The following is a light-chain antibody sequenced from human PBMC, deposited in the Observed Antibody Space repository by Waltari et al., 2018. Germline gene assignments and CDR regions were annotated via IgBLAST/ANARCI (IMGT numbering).Light chain of an antibody. V-gene: IGKV1-39*01. CDR2: AAS. J-gene: IGKJ1*01. CDR1: QSIRNF. Sequence: DIQMTQSPSSLSASVGDRVTITCRASQSIRNFLNWYQQKPGKAPKLLIYAASSLQGGVPSRFSGSGSGTDFTLTISSLQPEDFATYYCLQLSDDPRTFGQGTKVEIK. CDR3: LQLSDDPRT.